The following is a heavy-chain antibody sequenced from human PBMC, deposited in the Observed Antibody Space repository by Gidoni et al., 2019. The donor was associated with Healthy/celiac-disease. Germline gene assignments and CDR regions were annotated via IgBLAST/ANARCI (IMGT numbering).Heavy chain of an antibody. CDR2: ITYDRSNK. CDR1: GSTFSSYA. J-gene: IGHJ4*02. CDR3: ARRGMYSSSSVSAY. Sequence: QVQLVESGGGVVAPGTSLRLSCAAAGSTFSSYAMHCVRREPGKRLEGVAVITYDRSNKYYADAVKDRFTISRDNSKNTLYLQMNSLRAEDTAVYYCARRGMYSSSSVSAYWGQGTLVTVSS. D-gene: IGHD6-6*01. V-gene: IGHV3-30*04.